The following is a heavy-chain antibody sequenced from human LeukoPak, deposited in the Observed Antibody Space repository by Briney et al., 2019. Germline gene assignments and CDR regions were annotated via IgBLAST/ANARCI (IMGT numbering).Heavy chain of an antibody. Sequence: SETLSLTCTVSGGSISSYYWSWIRQPAGKGLEWIGRIYTSGSTNYNPSLKSRVTMSVDTSKNQFSLKLSSVTAADTAVYYCARVGGSGSYTSHYFDYWGQGTLVTVSS. CDR2: IYTSGST. D-gene: IGHD3-10*01. J-gene: IGHJ4*02. CDR3: ARVGGSGSYTSHYFDY. V-gene: IGHV4-4*07. CDR1: GGSISSYY.